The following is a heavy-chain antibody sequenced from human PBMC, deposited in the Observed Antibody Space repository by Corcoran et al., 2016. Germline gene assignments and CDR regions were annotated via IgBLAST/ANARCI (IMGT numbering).Heavy chain of an antibody. CDR2: ISYDGSNK. CDR3: AKVMGGAARPIYY. D-gene: IGHD6-6*01. J-gene: IGHJ4*02. Sequence: QVQLVESGGGVVQPGRSLRLSCAASGFTFSSYGMHWVRQAPGKGLEWVAVISYDGSNKYYADSVKGRFTISRDNSKNTLYLQMNSLRAEDTAVYYCAKVMGGAARPIYYWGQGTLVTVSS. V-gene: IGHV3-30*18. CDR1: GFTFSSYG.